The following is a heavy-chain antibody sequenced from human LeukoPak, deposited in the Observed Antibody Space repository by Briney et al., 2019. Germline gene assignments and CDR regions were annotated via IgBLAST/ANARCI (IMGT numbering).Heavy chain of an antibody. CDR2: VSWNSGSV. CDR3: AKDVGRLERNPDY. Sequence: GGSLRLSCAASGFTFSSYSMNWVRQAPGKGLEWVSGVSWNSGSVGYADSVKGRFTISRDNAKNSLYLQMNSLRAEDTALYHCAKDVGRLERNPDYWGQGTLVTVSS. CDR1: GFTFSSYS. J-gene: IGHJ4*02. D-gene: IGHD1-1*01. V-gene: IGHV3-9*01.